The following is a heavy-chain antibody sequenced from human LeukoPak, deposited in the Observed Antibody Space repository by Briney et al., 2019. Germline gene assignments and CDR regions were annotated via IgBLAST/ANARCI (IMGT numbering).Heavy chain of an antibody. CDR2: IYTSGST. CDR3: ARDLSGDFWSGHYFDY. V-gene: IGHV4-61*02. Sequence: SQTLSLTCTVPGGSISSGSYYWTWIRQPAGKGLEWIGRIYTSGSTNYNPSLKSRVTISVDTSKNQFSLKLNSVTAADTAVYHCARDLSGDFWSGHYFDYWGQGTLVTVSS. D-gene: IGHD3-3*01. J-gene: IGHJ4*02. CDR1: GGSISSGSYY.